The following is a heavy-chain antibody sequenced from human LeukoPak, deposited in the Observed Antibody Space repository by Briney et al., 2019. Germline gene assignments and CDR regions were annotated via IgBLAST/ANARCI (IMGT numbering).Heavy chain of an antibody. V-gene: IGHV4-59*12. J-gene: IGHJ4*02. Sequence: PSETLSLTCTVSGGSISSYYWSWIRQPPGKGLEWIGYIYYSGSTNYNPSLKSRVTISVDTSKNQFSLKLSSVTAADTAVYYCARPLVGALDFDYWGQGTLVTVSS. CDR2: IYYSGST. D-gene: IGHD1-26*01. CDR1: GGSISSYY. CDR3: ARPLVGALDFDY.